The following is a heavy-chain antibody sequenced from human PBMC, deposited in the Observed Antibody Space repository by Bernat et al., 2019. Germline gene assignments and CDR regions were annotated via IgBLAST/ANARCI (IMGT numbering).Heavy chain of an antibody. CDR1: GFTFSSYG. J-gene: IGHJ4*02. CDR3: AKVPRAGSPYYDSTMDY. Sequence: QVQLVESGGGVVQPGRSLRLSCAASGFTFSSYGMHWVRQAPGKGLEWVAVISYDGSNKYYADSVKGRFTISRDNSKNTLYLQMNSLRAEDTAVYYCAKVPRAGSPYYDSTMDYWGQGTLVTVSS. CDR2: ISYDGSNK. D-gene: IGHD3-22*01. V-gene: IGHV3-30*18.